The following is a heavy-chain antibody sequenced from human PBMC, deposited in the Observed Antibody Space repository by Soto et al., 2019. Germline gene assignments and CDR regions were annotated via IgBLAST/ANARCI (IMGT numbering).Heavy chain of an antibody. V-gene: IGHV3-9*01. Sequence: GGSLRLSCAASGFTFDDYGMHWVRQGPGKGLEWVSGISWNSAKIAYADSVKGRFTISRDNAKNSLYLQMNSLRGDDTALYYCAKDSHYSSGPSGSFDYWGQGTLVTVSS. J-gene: IGHJ4*02. CDR2: ISWNSAKI. CDR1: GFTFDDYG. D-gene: IGHD6-25*01. CDR3: AKDSHYSSGPSGSFDY.